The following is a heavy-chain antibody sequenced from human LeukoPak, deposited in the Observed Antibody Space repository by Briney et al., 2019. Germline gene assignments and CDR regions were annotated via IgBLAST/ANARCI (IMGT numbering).Heavy chain of an antibody. CDR1: GFIVTNNY. CDR3: ARDPPAVLIDTYG. CDR2: VYSGGST. V-gene: IGHV3-66*01. Sequence: GGSLRLSCTASGFIVTNNYINWVLQAPGKGLEWVSLVYSGGSTYYADSVKGRFTISRDNSKNMVYLQMNSLRAEDTAMYYCARDPPAVLIDTYGWGQGTLVIVSS. J-gene: IGHJ4*02. D-gene: IGHD2-8*01.